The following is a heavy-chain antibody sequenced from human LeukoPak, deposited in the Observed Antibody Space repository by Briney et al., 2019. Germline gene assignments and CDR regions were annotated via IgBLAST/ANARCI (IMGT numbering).Heavy chain of an antibody. CDR1: GGSISSSSYY. Sequence: PSETLSLTCSVSGGSISSSSYYWGWIRQPPGKGLEWIGSIYYSGSTYYNPSLKSRVTISVDTSKNQFSLKLSSVTAADTAVYYCARHPNYDFWSGGNDYWGQGTLVTVSS. CDR3: ARHPNYDFWSGGNDY. CDR2: IYYSGST. D-gene: IGHD3-3*01. J-gene: IGHJ4*02. V-gene: IGHV4-39*01.